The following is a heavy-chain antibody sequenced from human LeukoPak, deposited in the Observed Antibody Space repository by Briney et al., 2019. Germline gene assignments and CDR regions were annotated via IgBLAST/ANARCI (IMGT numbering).Heavy chain of an antibody. D-gene: IGHD1-20*01. CDR3: ARAWYNWRETYYFDY. CDR1: GGSISSYY. J-gene: IGHJ4*02. Sequence: SETLSLTCTVSGGSISSYYWSWIRQPPGKGLEWIGYIYYSGSTNYNPSLKSRVTISVDTSKNQFSLKLSSVTAADTAVYYCARAWYNWRETYYFDYWGQGTLVTVSP. V-gene: IGHV4-59*08. CDR2: IYYSGST.